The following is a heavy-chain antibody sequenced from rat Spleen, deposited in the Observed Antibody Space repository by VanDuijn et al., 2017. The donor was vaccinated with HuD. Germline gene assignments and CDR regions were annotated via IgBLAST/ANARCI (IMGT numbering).Heavy chain of an antibody. Sequence: EVQLVESGGSLVQPGRSMKLSCAASGFTFSNYDMAWVRQAPTKGLEWVASISTSGGSTYYRDSVKGRFTVSRDNAKSTLYLQMDSLRSEDTATYYCAREAYTTDYSVMDAWGQGASVTVSS. CDR1: GFTFSNYD. J-gene: IGHJ4*01. D-gene: IGHD1-6*01. CDR3: AREAYTTDYSVMDA. CDR2: ISTSGGST. V-gene: IGHV5-25*01.